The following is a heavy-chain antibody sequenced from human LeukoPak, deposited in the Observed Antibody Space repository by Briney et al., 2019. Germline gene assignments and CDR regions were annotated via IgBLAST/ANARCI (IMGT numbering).Heavy chain of an antibody. Sequence: SETLSLTCTVSGGSISSYYWSWIRQPPGKGLEWIGYIYYSGSTNYNPSLKSRVTISVDTSKNQFSLKLSSVTAADAAVYYCARDRIGNDFWSGLTPGAFDIWGQGTMVTVSS. CDR2: IYYSGST. CDR1: GGSISSYY. CDR3: ARDRIGNDFWSGLTPGAFDI. D-gene: IGHD3-3*01. V-gene: IGHV4-59*12. J-gene: IGHJ3*02.